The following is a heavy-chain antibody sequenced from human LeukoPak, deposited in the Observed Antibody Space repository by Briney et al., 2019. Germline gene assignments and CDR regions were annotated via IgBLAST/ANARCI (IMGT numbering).Heavy chain of an antibody. J-gene: IGHJ3*02. Sequence: GRSLRLSCAASGFTFSSYGMHWVRQAPGEGLEWVAVISYDGSNKYYADSVKGRFTISRDNSKNTLYLQMNSLRAEDTAVYYCAKDGYDAFDIWGQGTVVTVSS. D-gene: IGHD6-13*01. CDR2: ISYDGSNK. CDR3: AKDGYDAFDI. V-gene: IGHV3-30*18. CDR1: GFTFSSYG.